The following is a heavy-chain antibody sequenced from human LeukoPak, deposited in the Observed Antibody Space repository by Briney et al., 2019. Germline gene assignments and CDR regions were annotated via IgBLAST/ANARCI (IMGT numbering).Heavy chain of an antibody. D-gene: IGHD6-13*01. CDR2: INHSGST. J-gene: IGHJ1*01. CDR3: ARGRVGAAGSPPVRH. Sequence: PSETLSLTCAVYGGSFSGYYWSWIRQPPGKGLEWIGEINHSGSTNYNPSLKSRVTISVDTSKNQFSLKLSSVTAADTAVYYCARGRVGAAGSPPVRHWGQGTLVTVSS. CDR1: GGSFSGYY. V-gene: IGHV4-34*01.